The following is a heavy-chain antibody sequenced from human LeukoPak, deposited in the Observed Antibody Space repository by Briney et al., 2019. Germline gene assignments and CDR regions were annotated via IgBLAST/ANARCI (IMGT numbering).Heavy chain of an antibody. V-gene: IGHV1-46*01. CDR1: GYTFTSYY. CDR3: ARDYYDSSGHYWRNYYYYYMDV. Sequence: ASVKVSCKASGYTFTSYYMHWVRQAPGQGLEWMGIINPSGGSTSYAQKFQGRVTMTRDMSTSTVYMELSSLRSEDTAVYYCARDYYDSSGHYWRNYYYYYMDVWGKGTTVTVSS. D-gene: IGHD3-22*01. J-gene: IGHJ6*03. CDR2: INPSGGST.